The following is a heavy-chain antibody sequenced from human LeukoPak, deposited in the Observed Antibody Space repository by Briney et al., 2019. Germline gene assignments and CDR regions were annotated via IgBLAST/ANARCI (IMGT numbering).Heavy chain of an antibody. CDR3: TRDTGTTGEVKFDP. Sequence: SETLSLTCTVSGYPISSGYYWGWIRQPPGKGLEWIGSIYHSGSTYYNPSLKSRVTISVDTSKNQFSLKLSSVAAADTAVYYCTRDTGTTGEVKFDPWGQGTLVTVSS. V-gene: IGHV4-38-2*02. CDR2: IYHSGST. D-gene: IGHD4-17*01. CDR1: GYPISSGYY. J-gene: IGHJ5*02.